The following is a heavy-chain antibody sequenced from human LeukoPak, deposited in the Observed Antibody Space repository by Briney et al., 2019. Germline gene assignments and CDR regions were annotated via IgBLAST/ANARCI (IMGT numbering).Heavy chain of an antibody. CDR2: IYHSGST. V-gene: IGHV4-30-2*01. J-gene: IGHJ4*02. CDR1: GGSISSGGYS. Sequence: SQTLSLTCAVSGGSISSGGYSWSWIRQPPGKGLEWIGYIYHSGSTYYNPSLKSRVTISVDRSKNQFSLKLSSVTAADTAVYYCSRRNSGNYRRSFDYWGQGTLVTVSS. D-gene: IGHD1-26*01. CDR3: SRRNSGNYRRSFDY.